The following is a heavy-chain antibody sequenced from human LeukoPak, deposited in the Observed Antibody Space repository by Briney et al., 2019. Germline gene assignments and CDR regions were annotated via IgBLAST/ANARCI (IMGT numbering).Heavy chain of an antibody. CDR3: AREGSYYYDSSGYYYGFDY. J-gene: IGHJ4*02. CDR1: GFTFSSYW. V-gene: IGHV3-7*01. Sequence: GGSLRLSCAASGFTFSSYWMSWVRQAPGKGLEWVANIKQDGSEKYYVDSVKGRFTISRDNAKNSLYLQMNSLRAEDTAVYYCAREGSYYYDSSGYYYGFDYWGQGTLVTVSS. D-gene: IGHD3-22*01. CDR2: IKQDGSEK.